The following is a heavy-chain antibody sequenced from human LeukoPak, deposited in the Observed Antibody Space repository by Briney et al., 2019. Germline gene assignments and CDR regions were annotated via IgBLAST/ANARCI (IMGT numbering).Heavy chain of an antibody. CDR3: ARGLGSSRKARQAPRPYYYYYYMAA. CDR1: GGSFSGYY. D-gene: IGHD6-6*01. J-gene: IGHJ6*03. CDR2: INHSGST. Sequence: SETLSLTCAVYGGSFSGYYWSWIRQPPGKGLEWIGEINHSGSTNYNPSLKSRVTIPLDTSKNKFSLKLSPVTAAATAVYYCARGLGSSRKARQAPRPYYYYYYMAAWGKGTTVTVSS. V-gene: IGHV4-34*01.